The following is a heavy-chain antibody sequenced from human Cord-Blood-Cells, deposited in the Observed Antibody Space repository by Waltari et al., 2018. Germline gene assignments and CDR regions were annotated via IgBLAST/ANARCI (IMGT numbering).Heavy chain of an antibody. CDR2: ISGSGGST. Sequence: EVQLLESGGGLVQPGGSLRLSCAASGFTFSTYSMSWVRQAPGKGVEWVSAISGSGGSTYYADSVKGRFTISRDNSKNTLYLQMNSLRAEDTAVYYCAKAPVVVTATYFDYWGQGTLVTVSS. V-gene: IGHV3-23*01. CDR3: AKAPVVVTATYFDY. CDR1: GFTFSTYS. J-gene: IGHJ4*02. D-gene: IGHD2-21*02.